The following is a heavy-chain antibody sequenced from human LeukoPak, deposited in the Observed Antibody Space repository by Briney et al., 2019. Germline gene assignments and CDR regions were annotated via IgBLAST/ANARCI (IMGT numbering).Heavy chain of an antibody. CDR1: GYTFDSYG. V-gene: IGHV1-18*01. J-gene: IGHJ4*02. CDR3: ARDRTIAAAGTPDY. D-gene: IGHD6-13*01. CDR2: ISAYNGNT. Sequence: ASVKVSCKASGYTFDSYGINWMRQAPGQGLEWMGWISAYNGNTNYAQKLQSRVTMTTDTSTSTAYMELRSLRSDDTAVYYCARDRTIAAAGTPDYWGQGTLVTVSS.